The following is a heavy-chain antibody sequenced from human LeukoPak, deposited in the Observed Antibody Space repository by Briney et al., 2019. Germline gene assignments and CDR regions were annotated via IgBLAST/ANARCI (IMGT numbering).Heavy chain of an antibody. CDR1: GGTFSSYA. J-gene: IGHJ6*03. CDR3: ARKRSVAIFGVVYYYMDV. CDR2: MNPNSGNT. D-gene: IGHD3-3*01. V-gene: IGHV1-8*03. Sequence: ASVEVSCKASGGTFSSYAISWVRQATGQGLEWMGWMNPNSGNTGYAQKFQGRVTITRNTSISTAYMELSSLRSEDTAVYYCARKRSVAIFGVVYYYMDVWGKGTTVTVSS.